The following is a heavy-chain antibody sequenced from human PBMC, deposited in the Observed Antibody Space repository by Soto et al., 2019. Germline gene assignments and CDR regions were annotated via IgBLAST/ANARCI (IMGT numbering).Heavy chain of an antibody. J-gene: IGHJ4*02. CDR3: ARGDNGGDYDPPFDY. D-gene: IGHD4-17*01. CDR1: GFTFSSYW. CDR2: IKQDGSEK. Sequence: EVQLVESGGGLVQPGGSLRLSCAGSGFTFSSYWMSWVRQAPGKGLEWVANIKQDGSEKYYVDSVKGRFTISRDNAKNSLYLQMNSLRAEDTAVYYCARGDNGGDYDPPFDYWGQGTLVTVSS. V-gene: IGHV3-7*03.